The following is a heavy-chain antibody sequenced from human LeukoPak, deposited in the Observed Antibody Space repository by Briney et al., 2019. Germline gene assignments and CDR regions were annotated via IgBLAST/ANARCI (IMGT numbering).Heavy chain of an antibody. CDR3: ARGSLGPAAKYYGMDV. D-gene: IGHD2-2*01. CDR1: GDSVSSNSAA. CDR2: TYYRSKWYN. V-gene: IGHV6-1*01. J-gene: IGHJ6*02. Sequence: SQTLSLTCAISGDSVSSNSAAWNWIRQSPSRGLEWLGRTYYRSKWYNDYAVSVKSRITINPDTSKNQFSLKLSSVTAADTVVYYCARGSLGPAAKYYGMDVWGQGTTVTVSS.